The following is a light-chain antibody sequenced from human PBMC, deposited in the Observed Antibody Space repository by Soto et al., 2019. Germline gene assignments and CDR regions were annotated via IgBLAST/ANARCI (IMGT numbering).Light chain of an antibody. CDR2: DAS. Sequence: EIVLTQSPATLSLSPGERATLSCRASQSISDYLVWYQQRPGQAPRLLIYDASNRATGIPVRFSGSGFGTDFTLTISRLEPEDFAVYYCQQYGSSPPSSTFGQGTRLEIK. CDR3: QQYGSSPPSST. V-gene: IGKV3-20*01. J-gene: IGKJ5*01. CDR1: QSISDY.